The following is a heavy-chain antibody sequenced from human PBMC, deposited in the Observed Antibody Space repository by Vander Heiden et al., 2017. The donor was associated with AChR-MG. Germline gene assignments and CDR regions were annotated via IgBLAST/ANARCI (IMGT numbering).Heavy chain of an antibody. CDR3: AHFSECSSTSCYRWGWFDP. CDR1: GFTLTPSGVG. V-gene: IGHV2-5*02. D-gene: IGHD2-2*01. J-gene: IGHJ5*02. Sequence: QITLKESGPPLVKPTQTLTLTCPFSGFTLTPSGVGVGWIRQPPGKALEWLALNYWDDDKRYSPSLKSRLTITKDTSKNQVVLTMTNRDPVDTATYYCAHFSECSSTSCYRWGWFDPWGQGTLVTVSS. CDR2: NYWDDDK.